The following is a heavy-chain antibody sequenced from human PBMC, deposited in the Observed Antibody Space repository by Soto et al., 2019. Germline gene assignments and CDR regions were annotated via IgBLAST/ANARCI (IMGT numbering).Heavy chain of an antibody. Sequence: ASVKISCKGSGYSFTSYWISWVRQMPGKGLEWMGRIDPSDYYTNYSPSFKGHVTISADKSISTAYLQWSSLKASDTSMYYCARPSGPTLYYGMDVWGQGTTVTVSS. V-gene: IGHV5-10-1*01. J-gene: IGHJ6*02. CDR3: ARPSGPTLYYGMDV. CDR2: IDPSDYYT. CDR1: GYSFTSYW.